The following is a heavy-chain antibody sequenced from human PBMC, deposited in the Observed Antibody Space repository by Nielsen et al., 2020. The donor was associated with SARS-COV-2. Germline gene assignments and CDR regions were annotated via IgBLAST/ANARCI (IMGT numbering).Heavy chain of an antibody. CDR3: TRHPDPG. CDR2: IRSKANNYAT. CDR1: GFTFSGSA. V-gene: IGHV3-73*01. D-gene: IGHD1-14*01. J-gene: IGHJ4*02. Sequence: GESLKISCVASGFTFSGSAMHWVRQASGKGLEWVGRIRSKANNYATAYAASVNGRFTISRDDSKNTAYLQMNSLKSEDTAVYYCTRHPDPGWGRGTLVTVSS.